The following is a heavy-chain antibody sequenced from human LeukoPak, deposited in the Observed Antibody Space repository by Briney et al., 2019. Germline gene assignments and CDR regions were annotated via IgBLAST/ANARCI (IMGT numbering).Heavy chain of an antibody. CDR1: GGSFSGYY. Sequence: SETLSLTCAVYGGSFSGYYWSWIRQPPGKGLEWIGEINHSGSTNYNPSLKSRVTISVDTSKNQFSLKLSSVTAADTAVYYCARRRPITMVRGVIRNSTPTDYWGQGTLVTVSS. V-gene: IGHV4-34*01. J-gene: IGHJ4*02. D-gene: IGHD3-10*01. CDR3: ARRRPITMVRGVIRNSTPTDY. CDR2: INHSGST.